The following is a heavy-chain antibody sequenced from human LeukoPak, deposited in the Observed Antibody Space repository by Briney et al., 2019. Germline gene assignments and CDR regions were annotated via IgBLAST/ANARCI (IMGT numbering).Heavy chain of an antibody. J-gene: IGHJ4*02. CDR3: AKAEGYDILTGLDY. D-gene: IGHD3-9*01. CDR2: IGASGGST. CDR1: GFTFSSYA. Sequence: GGSLRLSCATSGFTFSSYAMSWVRQAPGKGLEWVSGIGASGGSTYYADSVKGRFTISRDNSKNTLYLQMNSLRTENTAVYYCAKAEGYDILTGLDYWGQGTLVTVSS. V-gene: IGHV3-23*01.